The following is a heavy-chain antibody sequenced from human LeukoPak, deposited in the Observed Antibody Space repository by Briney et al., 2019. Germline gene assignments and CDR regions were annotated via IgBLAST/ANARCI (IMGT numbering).Heavy chain of an antibody. CDR3: ARGLVTGTAFDY. CDR2: IYYSGST. D-gene: IGHD1-7*01. J-gene: IGHJ4*02. V-gene: IGHV4-59*11. Sequence: PSETLSLTCTVSGGSISSHYWSWIRQPPGKGLEWIGYIYYSGSTNYNPSLKSRVTVSVDTSKNQFSLKLTSVTAADTAVYYCARGLVTGTAFDYGGRGTLVTVSP. CDR1: GGSISSHY.